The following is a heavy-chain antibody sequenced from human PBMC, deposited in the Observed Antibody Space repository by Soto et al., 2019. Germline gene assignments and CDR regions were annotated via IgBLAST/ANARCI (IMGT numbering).Heavy chain of an antibody. CDR1: GYTFSRYG. Sequence: ASVKVSCKTSGYTFSRYGISWVREAPGQGLEWMGWISGYNGDTNYAQKVQGRVTMTIDTSTYTAYMELRSLTSDDTAIYYCAKNGQPPYYYYGMDVWGQGTTVTVSS. CDR2: ISGYNGDT. D-gene: IGHD2-8*01. CDR3: AKNGQPPYYYYGMDV. V-gene: IGHV1-18*01. J-gene: IGHJ6*02.